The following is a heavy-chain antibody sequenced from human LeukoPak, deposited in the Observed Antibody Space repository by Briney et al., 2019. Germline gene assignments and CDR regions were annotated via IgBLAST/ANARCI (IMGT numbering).Heavy chain of an antibody. Sequence: SETLSLTCTVSGGSVSSGSCYWSWIRQPPGKGLEWIGYIYYSGSTNYNPSLKSRVTISVDTSKNQFSLKLSSVTAADTAVYYCARGGSTGTYYDFWSGYYLFDHWGQGTLVTVSS. D-gene: IGHD3-3*01. CDR3: ARGGSTGTYYDFWSGYYLFDH. V-gene: IGHV4-61*01. CDR2: IYYSGST. J-gene: IGHJ5*02. CDR1: GGSVSSGSCY.